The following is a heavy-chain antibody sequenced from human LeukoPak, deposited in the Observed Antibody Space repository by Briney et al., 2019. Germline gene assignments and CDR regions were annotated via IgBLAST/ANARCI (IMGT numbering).Heavy chain of an antibody. CDR3: ARTEYHYYYMGV. V-gene: IGHV1-46*01. J-gene: IGHJ6*03. CDR2: ITPNIGST. CDR1: GDTFTSYY. Sequence: ASVKVSCKASGDTFTSYYIHWMRQAPGQGLEWLGMITPNIGSTTYAQQFQGRITMTSDKSTSTVYMDLSSLRFEDTAVYFCARTEYHYYYMGVWGKGTTVTVSS.